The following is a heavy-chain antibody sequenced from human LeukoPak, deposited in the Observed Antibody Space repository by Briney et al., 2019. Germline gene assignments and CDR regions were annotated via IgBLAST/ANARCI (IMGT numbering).Heavy chain of an antibody. CDR2: IYGGGNI. V-gene: IGHV3-53*01. D-gene: IGHD5-24*01. CDR1: GFTVSSNY. J-gene: IGHJ4*02. Sequence: GGSLRLSCAASGFTVSSNYMNWVRQAPGKGLEWVSVIYGGGNIYYADSVKGRFTISRDNSKNTLYLQMNSLRAEDTADYYCARGAGYNYPYYFDYWGQGTLVTVSS. CDR3: ARGAGYNYPYYFDY.